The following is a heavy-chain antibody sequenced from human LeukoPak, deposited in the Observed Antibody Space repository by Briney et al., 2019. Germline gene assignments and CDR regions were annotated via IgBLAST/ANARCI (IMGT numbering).Heavy chain of an antibody. CDR3: ARGRGSGSEED. CDR2: IYYSGST. V-gene: IGHV4-59*13. J-gene: IGHJ4*02. CDR1: GGSISSYY. Sequence: SETLSLTCTVSGGSISSYYWSWIRQPPGRGRGWIGYIYYSGSTNYNPSLKSRVTISVDTSKNQFSLKLSSVTAADTAVYYCARGRGSGSEEDWGQGTLVTVSS. D-gene: IGHD3-10*01.